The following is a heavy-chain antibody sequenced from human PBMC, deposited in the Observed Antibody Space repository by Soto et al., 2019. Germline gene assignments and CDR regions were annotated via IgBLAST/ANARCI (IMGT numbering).Heavy chain of an antibody. CDR2: INQDGSEK. CDR1: ESTVSRDW. CDR3: PGGVGDAF. V-gene: IGHV3-7*04. D-gene: IGHD1-26*01. Sequence: EVHLVESGGGLVQTGGSLRLSCAIFESTVSRDWMNWVRQAPGKGLEWVTHINQDGSEKYYVDSVKGRFTISRDNAKKSLSLQLIRLRPADAAMYRCPGGVGDAFWGQGTLVTVSS. J-gene: IGHJ4*02.